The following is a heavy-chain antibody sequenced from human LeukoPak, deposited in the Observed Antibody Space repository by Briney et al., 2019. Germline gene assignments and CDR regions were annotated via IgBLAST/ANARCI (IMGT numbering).Heavy chain of an antibody. J-gene: IGHJ4*02. Sequence: GASVKVSCKASGYTFTSYAMHWVRQAPGQRLEWMGWINAGNGNTKYSQKFQGRVTMTTDTSTSTAYMELRSLRSDDTAVYYCARDNDFWSGRAFDYWGQGTLVTVSS. CDR3: ARDNDFWSGRAFDY. D-gene: IGHD3-3*01. CDR1: GYTFTSYA. CDR2: INAGNGNT. V-gene: IGHV1-3*01.